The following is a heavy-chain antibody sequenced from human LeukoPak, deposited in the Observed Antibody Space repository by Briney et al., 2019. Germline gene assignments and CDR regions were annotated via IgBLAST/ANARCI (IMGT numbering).Heavy chain of an antibody. CDR2: IYYSGST. CDR1: GGSISSGGYY. CDR3: ARGGSSTSCLDI. J-gene: IGHJ6*04. V-gene: IGHV4-31*03. Sequence: PSQTLSLTCTVSGGSISSGGYYWSWIRQHPGKGLEWIGYIYYSGSTYYNPSLKSRVTISVDTSKNQFSLKLSSVTAADTAVYYCARGGSSTSCLDIWGKGTTVTVSS. D-gene: IGHD2-2*01.